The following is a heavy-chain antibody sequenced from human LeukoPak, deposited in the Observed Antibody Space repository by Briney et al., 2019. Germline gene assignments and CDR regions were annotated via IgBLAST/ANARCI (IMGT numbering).Heavy chain of an antibody. CDR2: IKSKTDGGTT. CDR3: TTRYTSSWSPTN. D-gene: IGHD6-13*01. J-gene: IGHJ4*02. Sequence: GGSLRLSCAASGFTFSNAWMTWVRQAPGKGLEWVGRIKSKTDGGTTDYAALVKGRFTISRDDSKNTLYLQMNSLKTEDTAVYYCTTRYTSSWSPTNWGQGTLVTVSP. CDR1: GFTFSNAW. V-gene: IGHV3-15*01.